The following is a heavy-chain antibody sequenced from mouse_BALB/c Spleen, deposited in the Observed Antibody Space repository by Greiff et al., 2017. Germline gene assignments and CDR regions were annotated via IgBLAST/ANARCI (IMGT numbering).Heavy chain of an antibody. CDR2: ISYDGSN. J-gene: IGHJ4*01. Sequence: EVHLVESGPGLVKPSQSLSLTCSVTGYSITSGYYWYWIRRFPGNKLEWMGYISYDGSNNYNPSLKNRISITRDTSKNQFFLKLNSVTTEDTATYYCAREGVWFYAMDYWGQGTSVTVSS. D-gene: IGHD2-10*02. CDR3: AREGVWFYAMDY. CDR1: GYSITSGYY. V-gene: IGHV3-6*02.